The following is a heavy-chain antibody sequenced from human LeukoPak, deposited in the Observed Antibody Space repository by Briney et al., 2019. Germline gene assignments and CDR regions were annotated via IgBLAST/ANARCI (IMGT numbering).Heavy chain of an antibody. J-gene: IGHJ4*02. CDR3: ARVVDCSGGSCYFFFDY. Sequence: GGSLRLSCAASGFTFSSYAMSWVRQAPGKGLEWVSVIYSGGSTYYADSVKGRFTISRDNSKSTLYIQMNSLRAEDTAVYYCARVVDCSGGSCYFFFDYWGQGTLVTVSS. D-gene: IGHD2-15*01. V-gene: IGHV3-66*01. CDR1: GFTFSSYA. CDR2: IYSGGST.